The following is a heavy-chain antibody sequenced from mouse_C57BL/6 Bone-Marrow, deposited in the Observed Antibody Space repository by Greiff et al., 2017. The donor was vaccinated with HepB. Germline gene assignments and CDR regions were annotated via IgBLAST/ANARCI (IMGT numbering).Heavy chain of an antibody. D-gene: IGHD2-4*01. CDR3: ARKGITPGAMDY. V-gene: IGHV1-80*01. Sequence: VQLQQSGAELVKPGASVKISCKASGYAFSSYWMNWVKQRPGKGLEWIGQIYPGDGDTNYNGKFKGKATQTADKSSSTAYLQLSSLTSEDSAVYFCARKGITPGAMDYWGQGTSVTVSS. CDR1: GYAFSSYW. CDR2: IYPGDGDT. J-gene: IGHJ4*01.